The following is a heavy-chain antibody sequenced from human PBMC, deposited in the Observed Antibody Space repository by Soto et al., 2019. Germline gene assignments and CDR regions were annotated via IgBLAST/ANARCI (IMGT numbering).Heavy chain of an antibody. J-gene: IGHJ4*02. D-gene: IGHD2-15*01. CDR1: GFTCSSYW. CDR3: VKGYCSGGTCYRGY. V-gene: IGHV3-7*01. Sequence: GGFLRLSCVASGFTCSSYWMNWVRQAPGKGLEWVANIKHDGGVKYYVDSVKGRFTISRDNAKNSLYLQMNSLRAEDTAVYYCVKGYCSGGTCYRGYWGPGILVTVSS. CDR2: IKHDGGVK.